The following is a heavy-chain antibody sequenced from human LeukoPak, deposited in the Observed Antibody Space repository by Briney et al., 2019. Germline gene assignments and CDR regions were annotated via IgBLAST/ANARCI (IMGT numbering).Heavy chain of an antibody. Sequence: SETLSLTCAVYGGSFSGYYWSWIRQPPGKGLEWIGEINHSGSTNYNPSLKSRVTISVDTSKNQFSLKLSSVTAADTAVHYCARDSLYYYDSSGYYPLLYWGQGTLVTVSS. V-gene: IGHV4-34*01. D-gene: IGHD3-22*01. CDR3: ARDSLYYYDSSGYYPLLY. CDR2: INHSGST. CDR1: GGSFSGYY. J-gene: IGHJ4*02.